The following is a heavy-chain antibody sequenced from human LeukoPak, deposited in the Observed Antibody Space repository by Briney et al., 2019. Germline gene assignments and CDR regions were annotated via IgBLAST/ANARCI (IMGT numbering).Heavy chain of an antibody. Sequence: ASVKVSCKASGYTFTNYYIHWVRQAPGQGLEWMGMIIPSDGFTTYAQKFQGRLTMTRDMSTSTVYMELSSLRSEDTAVYYCARDPTRPNGSGSYYSGSYYFDYWGQGTLVTVSS. J-gene: IGHJ4*02. CDR3: ARDPTRPNGSGSYYSGSYYFDY. CDR1: GYTFTNYY. CDR2: IIPSDGFT. V-gene: IGHV1-46*01. D-gene: IGHD3-10*01.